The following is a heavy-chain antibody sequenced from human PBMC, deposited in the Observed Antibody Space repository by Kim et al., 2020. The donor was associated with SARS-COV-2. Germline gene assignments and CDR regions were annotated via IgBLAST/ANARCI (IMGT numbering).Heavy chain of an antibody. CDR2: INAGNGNT. V-gene: IGHV1-3*01. CDR3: ARDFGGVVVVPAANDY. J-gene: IGHJ4*02. D-gene: IGHD2-2*01. CDR1: GYTFTSYA. Sequence: ASVKVSCKASGYTFTSYAMHWVRQAPGQRLEWMGWINAGNGNTKYSQKFQGRVTITRDTSASTAYMELSSLRSEDTAVYYCARDFGGVVVVPAANDYWGQGTLVTVSS.